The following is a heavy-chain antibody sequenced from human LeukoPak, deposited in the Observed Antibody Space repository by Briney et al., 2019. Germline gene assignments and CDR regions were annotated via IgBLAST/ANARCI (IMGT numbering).Heavy chain of an antibody. Sequence: PSETLSPTCTVSGGSISSYYWSWIRQPPGKGLEWIGYIYYSGSTNYNPSLKSRVAISLDKPNNQFSLEVTSVTAADTAVYYCARNDYYSADCWGQGALVTVSS. CDR1: GGSISSYY. CDR3: ARNDYYSADC. D-gene: IGHD3-10*01. CDR2: IYYSGST. J-gene: IGHJ4*02. V-gene: IGHV4-59*12.